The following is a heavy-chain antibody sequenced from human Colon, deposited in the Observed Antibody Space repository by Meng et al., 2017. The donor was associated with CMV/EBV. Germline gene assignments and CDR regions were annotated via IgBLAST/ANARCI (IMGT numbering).Heavy chain of an antibody. CDR2: IGAGYDT. D-gene: IGHD1-1*01. CDR3: AREGQGPTHWLGPLDS. V-gene: IGHV3-13*01. Sequence: GGSLRLSCTASGFSFTTYWMHWVRQAAGKGLEWVSAIGAGYDTYYSGSVKGRFTISRENAKNSLYLQMDNLRAGDTAVYYCAREGQGPTHWLGPLDSWGQGTLVTVSS. J-gene: IGHJ4*02. CDR1: GFSFTTYW.